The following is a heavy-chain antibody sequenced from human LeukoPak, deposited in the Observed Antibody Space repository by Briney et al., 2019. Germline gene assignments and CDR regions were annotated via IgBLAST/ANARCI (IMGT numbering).Heavy chain of an antibody. Sequence: PSETLSLTCAAYGGSFSGYYWSWIRQPPGKGLEWIGEINHSGSTNYNPSLKSRVTISVDTSKNQFSLKLSSVTAADTAVYYCARLRPPRPYCSSTSCKTYYYYYYGMDVWGQGTTVTVSS. CDR3: ARLRPPRPYCSSTSCKTYYYYYYGMDV. CDR2: INHSGST. V-gene: IGHV4-34*01. CDR1: GGSFSGYY. D-gene: IGHD2-2*01. J-gene: IGHJ6*02.